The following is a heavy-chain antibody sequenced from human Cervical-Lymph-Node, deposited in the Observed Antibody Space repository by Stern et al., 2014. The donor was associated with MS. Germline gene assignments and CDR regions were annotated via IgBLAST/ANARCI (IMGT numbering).Heavy chain of an antibody. Sequence: QLQLQESGPGLVKPSETLSLTCTVSGGSMKSYHWGWIRQSPGKGLDWIGTIYYSGSTYYNPSLKSRVTISVDSSNTQFYLRLTSVTAADTAVYYCARQGYCSGGNCYYWYFDLWGRGTLVTVSS. V-gene: IGHV4-39*01. CDR1: GGSMKSYH. CDR2: IYYSGST. D-gene: IGHD2-15*01. CDR3: ARQGYCSGGNCYYWYFDL. J-gene: IGHJ2*01.